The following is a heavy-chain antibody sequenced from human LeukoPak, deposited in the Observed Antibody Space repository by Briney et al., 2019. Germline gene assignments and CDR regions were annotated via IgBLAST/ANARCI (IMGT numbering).Heavy chain of an antibody. CDR2: IYSGGST. J-gene: IGHJ4*02. CDR3: AKNQGSGSFALDY. V-gene: IGHV3-53*01. CDR1: GFTVSTNY. Sequence: GGSLRLSCAASGFTVSTNYMSWVRQAPGKGLEWVSLIYSGGSTYRADSVKGRFTISRDNSKNTLHLQMNSLRAEDTAVYYCAKNQGSGSFALDYWGQGTLVTVSS. D-gene: IGHD1-26*01.